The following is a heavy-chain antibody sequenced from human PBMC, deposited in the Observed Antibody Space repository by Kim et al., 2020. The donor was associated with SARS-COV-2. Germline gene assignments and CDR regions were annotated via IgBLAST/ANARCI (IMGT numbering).Heavy chain of an antibody. Sequence: GGSLRLSCAASGFTFRNHAMNWVRQGPGKGLEWVSSIGGSDRSYIKYADSVKGRFTISRDNAKNSLYLQMNSLRDEDTAIYYCARSMPYGDYGHPDADYWGHGTLVTVSS. CDR1: GFTFRNHA. CDR3: ARSMPYGDYGHPDADY. V-gene: IGHV3-21*06. D-gene: IGHD4-17*01. J-gene: IGHJ4*01. CDR2: IGGSDRSYI.